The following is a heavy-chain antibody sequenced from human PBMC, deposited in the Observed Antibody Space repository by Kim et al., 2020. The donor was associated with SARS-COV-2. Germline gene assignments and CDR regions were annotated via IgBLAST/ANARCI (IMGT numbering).Heavy chain of an antibody. CDR2: GRDK. Sequence: GRDKYCVDSGKGRFTISRDNAKNSVYLQMNSLRAEDTAVYYCVRGATPSPYWGQGTLVTVSS. J-gene: IGHJ4*02. CDR3: VRGATPSPY. D-gene: IGHD2-2*01. V-gene: IGHV3-7*01.